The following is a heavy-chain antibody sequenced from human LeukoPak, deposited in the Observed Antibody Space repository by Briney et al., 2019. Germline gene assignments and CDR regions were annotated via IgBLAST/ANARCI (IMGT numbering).Heavy chain of an antibody. CDR1: GYTFTGYY. Sequence: ASVKVSCKASGYTFTGYYMHWVRQAPGQGLEWMGWINPNSGGTNYAQKFQGRVTMTGDTSISTAYMELSRLRSDDTAVYYCARGSMIVVVKAFDIWGQGTLVTVSS. V-gene: IGHV1-2*02. CDR2: INPNSGGT. CDR3: ARGSMIVVVKAFDI. J-gene: IGHJ4*02. D-gene: IGHD3-22*01.